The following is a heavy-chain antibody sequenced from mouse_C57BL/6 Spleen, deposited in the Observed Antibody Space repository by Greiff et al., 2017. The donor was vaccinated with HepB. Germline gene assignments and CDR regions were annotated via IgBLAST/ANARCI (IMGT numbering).Heavy chain of an antibody. CDR3: ARITTGVATDY. CDR2: IYPRSGNT. V-gene: IGHV1-81*01. Sequence: ESGAELARPGASVKLSCKASGYTFTSYGISWVKQRTGQGLEWIGEIYPRSGNTYYNEKFKGKATLTADKSSSTAYMELRSLTSEDSAVYFCARITTGVATDYWGQGTTLTVSS. CDR1: GYTFTSYG. J-gene: IGHJ2*01. D-gene: IGHD1-1*01.